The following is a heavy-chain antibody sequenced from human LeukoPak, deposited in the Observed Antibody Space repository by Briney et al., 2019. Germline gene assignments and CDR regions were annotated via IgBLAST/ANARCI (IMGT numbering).Heavy chain of an antibody. D-gene: IGHD6-6*01. CDR2: ISYDGSNK. V-gene: IGHV3-30*18. J-gene: IGHJ4*02. CDR1: GFTFSSYG. CDR3: AKDWRIYSSSPGFGY. Sequence: GGSLRLSCAASGFTFSSYGMHWVRQAPGKGLEWVAVISYDGSNKYYADSVKGRFTISRDNSKNTLYLQMNSLRAEDTAVYYCAKDWRIYSSSPGFGYWGQGTLVTVSS.